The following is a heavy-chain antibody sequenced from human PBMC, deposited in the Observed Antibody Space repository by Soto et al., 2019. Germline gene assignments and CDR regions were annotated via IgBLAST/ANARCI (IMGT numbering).Heavy chain of an antibody. CDR3: ARGGSGYIWFNEY. V-gene: IGHV1-69*13. CDR1: GCLFSSYA. J-gene: IGHJ4*02. Sequence: SVKVSCKASGCLFSSYAISWVRQAPGQGLEWMGGIIPIFGTANYAQKFQGRVTITADESANTAYMELSSLRSEDTAMYYCARGGSGYIWFNEYWGQGTLVTSPQ. D-gene: IGHD3-22*01. CDR2: IIPIFGTA.